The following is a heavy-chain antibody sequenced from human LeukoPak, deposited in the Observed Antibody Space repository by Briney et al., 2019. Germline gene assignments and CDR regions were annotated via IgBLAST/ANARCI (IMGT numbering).Heavy chain of an antibody. V-gene: IGHV3-74*01. CDR3: ARVGYCSSTSCYVGHD. Sequence: PGGSLRLSCAASGFTFSSYWMHWVRQAPGKGLVWVSRINSDGSSTSYADSVKGRFTISRDNAKNTLYLQMYSLRAEDTAVYYCARVGYCSSTSCYVGHDWGQGTLVTVSS. J-gene: IGHJ4*02. CDR2: INSDGSST. CDR1: GFTFSSYW. D-gene: IGHD2-2*01.